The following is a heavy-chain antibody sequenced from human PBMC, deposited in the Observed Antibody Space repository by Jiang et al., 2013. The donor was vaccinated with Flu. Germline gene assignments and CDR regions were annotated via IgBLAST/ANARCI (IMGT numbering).Heavy chain of an antibody. CDR1: GFTFSSYE. CDR3: ARVRGYSYGNPFDY. J-gene: IGHJ4*02. D-gene: IGHD5-18*01. Sequence: VESGGGLVQPGGSLRLSCAASGFTFSSYEMNWVRQAPGKGLEWVSYISSSGSTIYYADSVKGRFTISGDNAKNSLYLQMNSLRAEDTAVYYCARVRGYSYGNPFDYWGQGTLVTVSS. V-gene: IGHV3-48*03. CDR2: ISSSGSTI.